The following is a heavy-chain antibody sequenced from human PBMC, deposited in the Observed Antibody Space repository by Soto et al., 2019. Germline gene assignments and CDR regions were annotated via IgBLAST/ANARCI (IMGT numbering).Heavy chain of an antibody. D-gene: IGHD2-2*02. CDR3: LRGGRGYTKDDTLDI. J-gene: IGHJ3*02. Sequence: EVQLVESGGGLVKPGESLRLSCVASDSTFSSYSMIWVRQAPGGGLEWVSSISSRSSVIFYGDALKCRFTTSRDNAKNSLYLQMNSLRAEDTAVYYCLRGGRGYTKDDTLDIWGQGTMVTVSS. CDR1: DSTFSSYS. CDR2: ISSRSSVI. V-gene: IGHV3-21*01.